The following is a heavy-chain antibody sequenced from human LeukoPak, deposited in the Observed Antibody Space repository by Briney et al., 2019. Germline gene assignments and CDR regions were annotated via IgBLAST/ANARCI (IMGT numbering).Heavy chain of an antibody. Sequence: GGSLRLSCAASGFTFSSYAMHWVRQAPGKGLEWVSSISSSSSYIYYADSVKGRFTISRDNAKNSLYLQMNSLRAEDTAVYYCARARDYSNYPPGAWGQGTMVTVSS. V-gene: IGHV3-21*01. CDR2: ISSSSSYI. CDR1: GFTFSSYA. D-gene: IGHD4-11*01. J-gene: IGHJ3*01. CDR3: ARARDYSNYPPGA.